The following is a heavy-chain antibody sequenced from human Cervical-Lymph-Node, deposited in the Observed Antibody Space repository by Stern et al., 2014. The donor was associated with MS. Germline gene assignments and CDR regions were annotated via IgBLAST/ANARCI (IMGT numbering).Heavy chain of an antibody. J-gene: IGHJ4*02. D-gene: IGHD4-23*01. CDR3: ARGRGGNYRYYFDY. CDR1: GFTFSSSS. V-gene: IGHV3-21*01. Sequence: EVQLVESGGGLVKPGGSLRLSCAASGFTFSSSSMNWVRQAPGKGLAWVASISSGGSYIYYADSLKGRFTISRDNAKNSLYLQMNSLRAEDTAVYYCARGRGGNYRYYFDYWGQGTLVTVSS. CDR2: ISSGGSYI.